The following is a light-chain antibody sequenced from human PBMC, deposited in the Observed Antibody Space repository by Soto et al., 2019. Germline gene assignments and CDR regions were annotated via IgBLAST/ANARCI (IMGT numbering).Light chain of an antibody. V-gene: IGKV3-11*01. Sequence: ESVLTQSPDTLPLSPGERHTLPCWASHSVTPHFACFEQRPGQTPXXLIYDASTRAPGIPARLSGRGSGADFTLTIRSIEPEVFAVDDCQQRSDSITFGQGTRLEIK. J-gene: IGKJ5*01. CDR3: QQRSDSIT. CDR2: DAS. CDR1: HSVTPH.